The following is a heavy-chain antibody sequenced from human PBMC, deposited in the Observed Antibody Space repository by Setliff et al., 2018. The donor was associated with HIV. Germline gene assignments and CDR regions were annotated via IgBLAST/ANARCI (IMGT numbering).Heavy chain of an antibody. Sequence: ASVKVSCKASGGTFNTYVISWLRQAPGQGLEWMGGIIPILGVANYAQKFQGRLTITADKSTNTAYMELSSLKSDDTAVYYCATAGGRSWFDPWGPGTLVTVSS. V-gene: IGHV1-69*10. CDR2: IIPILGVA. CDR3: ATAGGRSWFDP. CDR1: GGTFNTYV. D-gene: IGHD3-16*01. J-gene: IGHJ5*02.